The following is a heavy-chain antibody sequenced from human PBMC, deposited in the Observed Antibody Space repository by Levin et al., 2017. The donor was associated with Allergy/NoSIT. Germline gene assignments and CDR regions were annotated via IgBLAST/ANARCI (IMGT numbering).Heavy chain of an antibody. V-gene: IGHV3-30*18. Sequence: GESLKISCAASGFTFSSYGMHWVRQAPGKGLEWVAVISYDGSNKYYADSVKGRFTISRDNSKNTLYLQMNSLRAEDTAVYYCAKDVTIRFVVVVAATHGMDVWGQGTTVTVSS. CDR1: GFTFSSYG. J-gene: IGHJ6*02. D-gene: IGHD2-15*01. CDR3: AKDVTIRFVVVVAATHGMDV. CDR2: ISYDGSNK.